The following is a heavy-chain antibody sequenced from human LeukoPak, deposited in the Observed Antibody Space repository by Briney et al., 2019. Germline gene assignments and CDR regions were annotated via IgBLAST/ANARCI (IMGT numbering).Heavy chain of an antibody. J-gene: IGHJ3*02. CDR3: ARDLVGTNAFDI. D-gene: IGHD1-26*01. V-gene: IGHV4-30-2*01. Sequence: SETLSLTCAVSGGSISSGGYSWSWIRQPPGKGLEWIGYIYHSGSTYYNPSLKSRVTISVDRSKNQFSLKLSSVTAADTAVYYCARDLVGTNAFDIWGQGTMVIVSS. CDR2: IYHSGST. CDR1: GGSISSGGYS.